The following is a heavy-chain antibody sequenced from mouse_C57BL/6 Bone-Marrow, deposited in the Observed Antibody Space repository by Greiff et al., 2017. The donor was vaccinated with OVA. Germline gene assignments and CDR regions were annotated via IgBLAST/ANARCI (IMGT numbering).Heavy chain of an antibody. V-gene: IGHV5-15*01. Sequence: EVQGVESGGGLVQPGGSLKLSCAASGFTFSDYGMAWVRQAPRKGPEWVAFISNLADSIYYADTVTGRFTISRENAKNTLYLEMSSLRSEDTAMYYCARQDYGSSFYAMDYWGQGTSVTVSS. CDR2: ISNLADSI. D-gene: IGHD1-1*01. CDR3: ARQDYGSSFYAMDY. CDR1: GFTFSDYG. J-gene: IGHJ4*01.